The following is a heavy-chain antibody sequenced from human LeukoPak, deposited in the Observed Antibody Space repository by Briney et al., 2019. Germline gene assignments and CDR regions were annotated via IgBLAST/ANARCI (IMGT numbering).Heavy chain of an antibody. J-gene: IGHJ5*02. V-gene: IGHV4-61*08. CDR1: GDFVASGGYY. D-gene: IGHD3-10*01. CDR2: IYYSVST. Sequence: SETLSLTCTVSGDFVASGGYYWNWIRQPPGKGLEGIGYIYYSVSTNYNLSLKSRATISVDTSENQFSLKLTSVTAADTAVYYCARGGRGRNWFAPWGQGTLVTVSS. CDR3: ARGGRGRNWFAP.